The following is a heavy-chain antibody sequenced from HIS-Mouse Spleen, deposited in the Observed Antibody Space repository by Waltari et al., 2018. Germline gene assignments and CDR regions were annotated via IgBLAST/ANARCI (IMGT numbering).Heavy chain of an antibody. D-gene: IGHD6-13*01. CDR3: AREIPYSSSWYDWYFDL. CDR1: GGSISRRSYH. J-gene: IGHJ2*01. Sequence: QLQLQSGPGLVKPSETLSLTCTVPGGSISRRSYHWGWIRQPPGKGLEGIGSIYYSGSTYYNPSLKSRVTISVDTSKNQFSLKLSSVTAADTAVYYCAREIPYSSSWYDWYFDLWGRGTLVTVSS. CDR2: IYYSGST. V-gene: IGHV4-39*07.